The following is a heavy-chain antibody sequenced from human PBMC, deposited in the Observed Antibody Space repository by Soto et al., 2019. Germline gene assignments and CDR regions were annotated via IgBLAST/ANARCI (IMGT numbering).Heavy chain of an antibody. CDR1: GYSFTNND. CDR3: ARMGTCDSLNWFKP. J-gene: IGHJ5*02. Sequence: VVSVKVSCKASGYSFTNNDVSWVRPATGRGLVWMGWMNPGSGDTGYAQKFQGRVTMTRDISIATAYMELSSLRSDDTAIYYCARMGTCDSLNWFKPWGQGTLVTVSS. D-gene: IGHD1-1*01. V-gene: IGHV1-8*01. CDR2: MNPGSGDT.